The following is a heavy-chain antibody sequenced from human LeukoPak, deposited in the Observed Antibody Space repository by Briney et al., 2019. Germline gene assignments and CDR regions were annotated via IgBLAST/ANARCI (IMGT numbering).Heavy chain of an antibody. CDR2: INQDGSDK. Sequence: PGGSLRLSCAASRFTFSNSWMTWVRQAPRKGLEWVANINQDGSDKYYVDSVKGRFTISRDNAKDSLYLQMNSLRAEDTAVYYCARQINIVGYGMDVWGQGTTVTVSS. D-gene: IGHD1-26*01. CDR3: ARQINIVGYGMDV. CDR1: RFTFSNSW. J-gene: IGHJ6*02. V-gene: IGHV3-7*04.